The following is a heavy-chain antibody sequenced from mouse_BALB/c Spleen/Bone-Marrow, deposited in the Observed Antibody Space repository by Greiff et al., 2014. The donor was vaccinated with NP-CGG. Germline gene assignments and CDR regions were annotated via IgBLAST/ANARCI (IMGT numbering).Heavy chain of an antibody. Sequence: EVNLVESGGGLVQPGGSRKLSCAASGFTFSSFGIHWVRQAPEKGLEWVAYISSDSSTIYYADTVKGRFTISRDNPKNTLFLRMTSLRSEDTAMYYCARSNYVGYYAMDYWGQGTSVTVSS. V-gene: IGHV5-17*02. CDR1: GFTFSSFG. CDR3: ARSNYVGYYAMDY. D-gene: IGHD1-1*01. CDR2: ISSDSSTI. J-gene: IGHJ4*01.